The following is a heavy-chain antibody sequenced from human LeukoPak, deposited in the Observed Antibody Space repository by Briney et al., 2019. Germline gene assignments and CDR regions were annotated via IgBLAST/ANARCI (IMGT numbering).Heavy chain of an antibody. V-gene: IGHV1-2*02. D-gene: IGHD2-2*01. CDR1: GYTFTGYY. Sequence: GASVKVSCKASGYTFTGYYMHWVRQAPGQGLEWMGWINPNSGGTNYAQKFQGRVTMTRDTSISTAYMEPSRLRSDDTAVYYCARDPIVVVPAAPSVYYYYYMDVWGKGTTVTVSS. J-gene: IGHJ6*03. CDR3: ARDPIVVVPAAPSVYYYYYMDV. CDR2: INPNSGGT.